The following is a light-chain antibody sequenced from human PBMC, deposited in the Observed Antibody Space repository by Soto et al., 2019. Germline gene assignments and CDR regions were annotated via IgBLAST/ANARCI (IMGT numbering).Light chain of an antibody. J-gene: IGKJ1*01. CDR1: QSVSSY. CDR3: QQRSNWPRT. Sequence: EIVLTQSPATLSLSPGERATLSCRASQSVSSYLAWYQQKPGQAPRLLIYDASNRTTGIPARFSGSGSGTDFTLNISSLEPEDFAVYYCQQRSNWPRTFGHGTKVEIK. V-gene: IGKV3-11*01. CDR2: DAS.